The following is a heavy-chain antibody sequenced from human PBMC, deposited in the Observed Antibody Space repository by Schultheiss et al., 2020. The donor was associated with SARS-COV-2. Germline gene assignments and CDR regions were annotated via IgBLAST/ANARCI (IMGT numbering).Heavy chain of an antibody. D-gene: IGHD3-10*01. CDR3: ARGNLGLLWFGTSVYGMDV. CDR1: GYSITSNYY. V-gene: IGHV4-38-2*02. CDR2: IYYSGST. J-gene: IGHJ6*02. Sequence: SETLSLTCTVSGYSITSNYYWGWIRQSPGKGLEWIGYIYYSGSTYYNPSLKSRVTISVDTSKNQFSLKLSSVTAADTAVYYCARGNLGLLWFGTSVYGMDVWGQGTTVTVSS.